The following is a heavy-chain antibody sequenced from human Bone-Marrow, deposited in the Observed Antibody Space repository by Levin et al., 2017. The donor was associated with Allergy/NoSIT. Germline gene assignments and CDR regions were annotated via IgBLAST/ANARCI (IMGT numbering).Heavy chain of an antibody. CDR2: ISSSSSSV. CDR1: GFTFSSNS. V-gene: IGHV3-48*02. CDR3: ARGGWSHGPFLDF. D-gene: IGHD3-16*01. J-gene: IGHJ4*02. Sequence: GESLKISCAASGFTFSSNSMNWVRQAPGGGLEWLAYISSSSSSVDYADSVQGRFTISRDNAKNSLYLQMNNLRDEDTAIYYCARGGWSHGPFLDFWGQGTLVTVSS.